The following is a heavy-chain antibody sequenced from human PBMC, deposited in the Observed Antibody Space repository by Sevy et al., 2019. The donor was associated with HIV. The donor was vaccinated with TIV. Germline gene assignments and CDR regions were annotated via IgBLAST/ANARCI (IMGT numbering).Heavy chain of an antibody. D-gene: IGHD3-16*01. Sequence: GGSLRLSCAASGFTFSSYAMHWVRQAPGKGLEWVAVISYDGSNKYYADSVKGRFTISRDNSKNTLYLQMNSLRAEDMAVYYCAREERGLGAFDIWGQGTMVTVSS. CDR2: ISYDGSNK. CDR1: GFTFSSYA. J-gene: IGHJ3*02. CDR3: AREERGLGAFDI. V-gene: IGHV3-30-3*01.